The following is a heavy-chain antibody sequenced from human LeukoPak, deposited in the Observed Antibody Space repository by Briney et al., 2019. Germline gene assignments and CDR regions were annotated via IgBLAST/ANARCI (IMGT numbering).Heavy chain of an antibody. CDR3: ARGGRFLGNYYYYMDV. CDR1: GYTFTNYG. CDR2: IIPIFGTA. Sequence: SVKVSCKASGYTFTNYGISWVRQAPGQGLEWMGRIIPIFGTANYAQKFQGRVTITADESTSTAYMELSSLRSEDTAVYYCARGGRFLGNYYYYMDVWGKGTTVTVSS. V-gene: IGHV1-69*13. J-gene: IGHJ6*03. D-gene: IGHD3-3*01.